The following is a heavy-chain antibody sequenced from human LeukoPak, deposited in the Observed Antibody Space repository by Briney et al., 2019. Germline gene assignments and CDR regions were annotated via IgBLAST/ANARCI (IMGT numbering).Heavy chain of an antibody. CDR3: AKRPDCSTTNCFRFEY. CDR1: GFTFSTYA. Sequence: GGSLRLSRAASGFTFSTYAMSWVRQAPGRGLEWVSSISGDGGSTYYAESVKGRFTISRDNSKNTLYLQMNSLRAEDTAVYYCAKRPDCSTTNCFRFEYWGQGTLVTVSS. CDR2: ISGDGGST. V-gene: IGHV3-23*01. J-gene: IGHJ4*02. D-gene: IGHD2-2*01.